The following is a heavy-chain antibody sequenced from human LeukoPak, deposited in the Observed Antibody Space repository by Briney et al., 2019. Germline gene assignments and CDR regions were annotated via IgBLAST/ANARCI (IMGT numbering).Heavy chain of an antibody. V-gene: IGHV4-59*01. CDR2: IYYSGST. D-gene: IGHD1-26*01. J-gene: IGHJ4*02. CDR3: ARREIRSGNYYN. Sequence: ASETLSLTCTVSGGSISSYYWSWIRQPPGKGLEWIGYIYYSGSTNYNPSLKSRVTISVDTSKNQFSLKLSSVTAADTAVYYCARREIRSGNYYNWGQGTLVTVSS. CDR1: GGSISSYY.